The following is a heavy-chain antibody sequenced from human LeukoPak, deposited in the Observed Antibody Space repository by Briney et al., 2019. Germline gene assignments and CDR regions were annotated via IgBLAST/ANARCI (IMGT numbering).Heavy chain of an antibody. CDR2: IKQGGSET. J-gene: IGHJ3*02. CDR3: ARTFMGATVFRDAFDI. D-gene: IGHD1-26*01. CDR1: GFNFDTHY. Sequence: PGGSLRLSCAASGFNFDTHYMSWVRQAPGKGLEWLINIKQGGSETFFVDSVKGRFTISRDDANNLLYLQMNSLRAEDTAVYYCARTFMGATVFRDAFDIWGRGTMVTVSS. V-gene: IGHV3-7*01.